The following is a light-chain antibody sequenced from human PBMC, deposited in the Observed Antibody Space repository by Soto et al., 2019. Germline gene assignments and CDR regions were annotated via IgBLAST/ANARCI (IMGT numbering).Light chain of an antibody. CDR3: SSYTSSSTYV. CDR1: SSDVGGYNY. Sequence: QSALTQASAVSVSPGQSITISCTGTSSDVGGYNYVSWYQQHPGKAPKLMIYEVSNRPSGVSNRFSGSKSGNTASLTISGLQAEDEADYYCSSYTSSSTYVFGTGTKVTVL. CDR2: EVS. V-gene: IGLV2-14*01. J-gene: IGLJ1*01.